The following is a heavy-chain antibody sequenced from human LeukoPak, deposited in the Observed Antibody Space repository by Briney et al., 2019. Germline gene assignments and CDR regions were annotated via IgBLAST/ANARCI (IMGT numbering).Heavy chain of an antibody. V-gene: IGHV3-23*01. Sequence: GGSLRLSCAASEFTYSAYAMSWVRQAPGKALEWVSTISGDGRSTFYADSVKGRFTISRDDSKTTLFLQMNSLRAEDTAIYYCARRYGGWGAFDIWGQGTVVTVSS. CDR2: ISGDGRST. J-gene: IGHJ3*02. CDR1: EFTYSAYA. CDR3: ARRYGGWGAFDI. D-gene: IGHD4-23*01.